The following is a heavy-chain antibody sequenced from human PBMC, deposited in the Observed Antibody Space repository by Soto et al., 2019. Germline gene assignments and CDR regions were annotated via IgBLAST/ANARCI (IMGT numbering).Heavy chain of an antibody. CDR3: ARDPGAAGSSFDY. D-gene: IGHD6-13*01. J-gene: IGHJ4*02. V-gene: IGHV6-1*01. CDR1: GDSVSSNCAA. CDR2: TYYRSKWYN. Sequence: ISGDSVSSNCAAWNVSIQSASRGLEWLGRTYYRSKWYNDYAVSVKSRITINPDTSKNQFSLQLNSVTPEDTAVYYCARDPGAAGSSFDYWGQGTLVTVSS.